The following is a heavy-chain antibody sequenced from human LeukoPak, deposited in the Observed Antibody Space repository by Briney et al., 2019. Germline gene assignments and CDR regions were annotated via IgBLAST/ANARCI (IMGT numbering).Heavy chain of an antibody. CDR2: IYYSGST. V-gene: IGHV4-59*01. CDR1: GGSISSYY. CDR3: ARFMTTVSYGLDY. Sequence: PSETLSLTCTVSGGSISSYYWSWIRQPPGKGLEWIGYIYYSGSTNYNPSLKSRVTISVDTSKNQFSLKLSSVTAADTAVYYCARFMTTVSYGLDYWGQGTLVTVSS. D-gene: IGHD4-17*01. J-gene: IGHJ4*02.